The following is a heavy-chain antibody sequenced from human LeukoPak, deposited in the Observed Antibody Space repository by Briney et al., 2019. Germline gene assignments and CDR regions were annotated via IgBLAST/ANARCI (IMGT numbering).Heavy chain of an antibody. J-gene: IGHJ2*01. V-gene: IGHV3-49*04. CDR2: IRSKAYGGTT. CDR3: TRSATVVTPNWYFDL. D-gene: IGHD4-23*01. Sequence: PGGSLRLSCAASGLTFSNAWMSWVRQAPGKGLEWVGFIRSKAYGGTTEYAASVKGRFTISRDDSKSIAYLQMNSLKTEDTAVYYCTRSATVVTPNWYFDLWGRGTLVTVSS. CDR1: GLTFSNAW.